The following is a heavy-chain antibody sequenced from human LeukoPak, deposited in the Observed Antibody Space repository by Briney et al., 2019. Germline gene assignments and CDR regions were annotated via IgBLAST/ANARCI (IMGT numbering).Heavy chain of an antibody. J-gene: IGHJ4*02. V-gene: IGHV4-30-2*01. CDR2: IYHSGST. CDR1: GGSISSGGYY. CDR3: ARVGITIFGVVDY. D-gene: IGHD3-3*01. Sequence: PSETLSLTCTVSGGSISSGGYYWSWIRQPPGKGLEWIGYIYHSGSTYYNPSLKSRVTISVDRSKNQFSLKLSSVTAADTAVYYCARVGITIFGVVDYWGQGTLVTVSS.